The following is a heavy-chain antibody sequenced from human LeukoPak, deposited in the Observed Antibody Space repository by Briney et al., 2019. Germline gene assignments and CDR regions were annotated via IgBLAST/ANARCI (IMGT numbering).Heavy chain of an antibody. CDR2: IYYSGST. CDR3: ARAGSGYYDSSGSNWFDP. CDR1: GGSISSGDYY. D-gene: IGHD3-22*01. J-gene: IGHJ5*02. V-gene: IGHV4-30-4*01. Sequence: SQTLSLTCTVSGGSISSGDYYWSWIRQPPGKGLEWIGYIYYSGSTYYNPSLKSRVTISVDRSKNQFSLKLSSVTAADTAVYYCARAGSGYYDSSGSNWFDPWGQGTLVTVSS.